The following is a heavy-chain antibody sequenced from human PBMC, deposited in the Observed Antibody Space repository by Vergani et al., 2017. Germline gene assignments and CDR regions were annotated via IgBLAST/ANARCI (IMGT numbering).Heavy chain of an antibody. CDR2: ISDSGGNT. Sequence: EVQLLESGGNLVQPGGSLRLSCAASGFTFTNFAMTWVRQAPGEGLEWVSGISDSGGNTNYADSVKGRFTISRDNSKNTLFLQMNSLRAEDTAVYYCAKAATAGPFDYWGQGTLVTVSS. J-gene: IGHJ4*02. CDR1: GFTFTNFA. CDR3: AKAATAGPFDY. D-gene: IGHD3-10*01. V-gene: IGHV3-23*01.